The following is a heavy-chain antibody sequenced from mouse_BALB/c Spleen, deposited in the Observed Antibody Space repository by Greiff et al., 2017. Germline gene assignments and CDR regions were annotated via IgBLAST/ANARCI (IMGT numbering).Heavy chain of an antibody. D-gene: IGHD4-1*01. J-gene: IGHJ3*01. CDR2: ISSGGSYT. Sequence: EVQVVESGGGLVKPGGSLKLSCAASGFTFSSYAMSWVRQSPEKRLEWVAEISSGGSYTYYPDTVTGRFTISRDNAKTTLYLEMSSLRSEDTAMYYCARDWDRFAYWGQGTLVTVSA. CDR1: GFTFSSYA. V-gene: IGHV5-9-4*01. CDR3: ARDWDRFAY.